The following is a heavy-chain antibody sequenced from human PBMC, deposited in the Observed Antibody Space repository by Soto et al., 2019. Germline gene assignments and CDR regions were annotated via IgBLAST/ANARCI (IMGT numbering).Heavy chain of an antibody. Sequence: QVQLVESGGGVVQPGRSLRLSCAACGFTFSSYGMHWVRQAPGKGLEWVAVIWYDGSNKYYADSVKGRFTISRDNSKNTLYLQMNSLRAEDTAVYYCARDGYNYGGMDVWGQGTTVTVSS. J-gene: IGHJ6*02. CDR1: GFTFSSYG. CDR2: IWYDGSNK. CDR3: ARDGYNYGGMDV. V-gene: IGHV3-33*01. D-gene: IGHD5-12*01.